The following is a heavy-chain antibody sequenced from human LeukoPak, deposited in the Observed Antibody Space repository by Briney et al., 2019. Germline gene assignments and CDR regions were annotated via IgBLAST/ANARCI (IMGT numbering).Heavy chain of an antibody. V-gene: IGHV4-30-2*01. Sequence: SETLSLTCAVSGGSISSGGYSWSWIRQPPGKGLEWIGYIYHSGSTYYNPSLKSRVTISVDRSKNQFSLKLSSVTAADTAVYYCASLGYYDILTGYSWYYYYYGMDVWGQGTTVTVSS. CDR3: ASLGYYDILTGYSWYYYYYGMDV. D-gene: IGHD3-9*01. CDR2: IYHSGST. J-gene: IGHJ6*02. CDR1: GGSISSGGYS.